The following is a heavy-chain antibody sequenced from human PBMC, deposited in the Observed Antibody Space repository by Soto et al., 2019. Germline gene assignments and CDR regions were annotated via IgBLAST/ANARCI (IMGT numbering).Heavy chain of an antibody. Sequence: GGSLRLSCAASGFTFSSYAMSWVRQAPGKGLEWVSAISGSGGSTYYTDSVKGRFTISRDNSKNTLYLQMNNLRLEDTAVYYCARGPKQLDFSRRKYIEFYFDYWGRGTLVTVSS. D-gene: IGHD1-1*01. V-gene: IGHV3-23*01. CDR1: GFTFSSYA. CDR3: ARGPKQLDFSRRKYIEFYFDY. CDR2: ISGSGGST. J-gene: IGHJ4*02.